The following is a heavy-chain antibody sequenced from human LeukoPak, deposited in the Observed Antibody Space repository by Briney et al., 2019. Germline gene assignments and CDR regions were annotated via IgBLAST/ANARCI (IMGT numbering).Heavy chain of an antibody. D-gene: IGHD2-8*01. J-gene: IGHJ3*02. Sequence: GGSLRLSCAASEFSFSSYGLHWVRQAPGKGLEWVAVIYFDTKNIHYADSVKGRFTVSRDDSKNTLYLQMNSLRAEDTAVYYCARESCLNAVCYTGEGAFDIWGQGTMVTVSS. CDR1: EFSFSSYG. CDR2: IYFDTKNI. CDR3: ARESCLNAVCYTGEGAFDI. V-gene: IGHV3-33*01.